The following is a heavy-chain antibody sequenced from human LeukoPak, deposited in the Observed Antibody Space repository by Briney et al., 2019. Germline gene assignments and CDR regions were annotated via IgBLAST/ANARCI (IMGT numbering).Heavy chain of an antibody. Sequence: ASVKVSCTASGYTFTTYDINCVPQATGHKLMGMGWMNPNSGNTGYEQKFQDRVTITRNTHISTASMALSSLRSEDTAVYYCARGGTRAGITIFGVVIPRPPDVWGKGTTVTVSS. CDR1: GYTFTTYD. J-gene: IGHJ6*04. CDR3: ARGGTRAGITIFGVVIPRPPDV. V-gene: IGHV1-8*03. CDR2: MNPNSGNT. D-gene: IGHD3-3*01.